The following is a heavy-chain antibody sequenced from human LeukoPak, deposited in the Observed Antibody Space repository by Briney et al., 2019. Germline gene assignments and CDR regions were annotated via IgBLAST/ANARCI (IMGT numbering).Heavy chain of an antibody. J-gene: IGHJ4*02. CDR3: ARDRWGYSSDY. Sequence: PAETLSLTCTVSGDSISNYYWSWIRQAAGKGLEWMAGIYSNGITNYSPSFKSRLIMSVDVSKNQFSLKLNSVIAAETAVYYCARDRWGYSSDYWGQGTLVTVSS. D-gene: IGHD6-13*01. CDR2: IYSNGIT. V-gene: IGHV4-4*07. CDR1: GDSISNYY.